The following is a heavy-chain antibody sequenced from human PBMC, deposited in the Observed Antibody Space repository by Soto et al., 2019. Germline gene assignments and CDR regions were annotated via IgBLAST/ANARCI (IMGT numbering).Heavy chain of an antibody. D-gene: IGHD4-17*01. CDR2: ISGSGGST. CDR1: GFTFSSYA. CDR3: AKGSYGGNPKGYYFDY. V-gene: IGHV3-23*01. J-gene: IGHJ4*02. Sequence: LRLSCAASGFTFSSYAMSWVRQAPGKGLEWVSAISGSGGSTYYADSVKGRFTISRDNSKNTLYLQMNSLRAEDTAVYYCAKGSYGGNPKGYYFDYWGQGTLVTVSS.